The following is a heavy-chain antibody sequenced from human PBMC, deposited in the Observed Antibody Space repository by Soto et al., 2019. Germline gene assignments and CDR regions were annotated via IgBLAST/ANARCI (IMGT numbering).Heavy chain of an antibody. Sequence: EVQLVQSGAEVKKPGESLKISCKGSGYSFTSYWIGWVRQMPGKGLEWMGIIYPGDSDTRYSPSFQGQVTISADKSISTAYLQWSSLKASDTAMYYCARLKAPTYYYDSSGYYGEGHKEGFDYWGQGTLVTVSS. CDR3: ARLKAPTYYYDSSGYYGEGHKEGFDY. CDR2: IYPGDSDT. V-gene: IGHV5-51*01. CDR1: GYSFTSYW. D-gene: IGHD3-22*01. J-gene: IGHJ4*02.